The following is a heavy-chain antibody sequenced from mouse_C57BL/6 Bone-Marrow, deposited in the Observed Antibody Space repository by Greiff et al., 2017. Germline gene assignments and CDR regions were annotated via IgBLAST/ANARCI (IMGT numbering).Heavy chain of an antibody. Sequence: VQLQQPGAELVKPGASVKMSCKASGYTFTSYWITWVKQRPGQGLEWIGDIYPGSGSTNYNEKFKSKATLTVDTSSSTAYMQLSSLTSEDSAVYYGARDLWYYGSSYNCYWGQGTTLTVAS. V-gene: IGHV1-55*01. CDR1: GYTFTSYW. CDR3: ARDLWYYGSSYNCY. D-gene: IGHD1-1*01. J-gene: IGHJ2*01. CDR2: IYPGSGST.